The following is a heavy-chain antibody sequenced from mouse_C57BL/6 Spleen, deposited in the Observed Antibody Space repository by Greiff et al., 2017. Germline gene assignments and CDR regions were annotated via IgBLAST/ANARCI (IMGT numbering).Heavy chain of an antibody. V-gene: IGHV2-5*01. CDR3: AKNDSYPHYYATRC. J-gene: IGHJ4*01. CDR1: GFSLTGYG. Sequence: QVQLKESGPGLVQPSQSLSITCTASGFSLTGYGVHWVRQSLGKGLEWLGVIWRGGSTDYNAAFMSRLSITKDNSKSQVFFKMISLQADDTAIYYCAKNDSYPHYYATRCWAQGTSATVSS. CDR2: IWRGGST. D-gene: IGHD2-12*01.